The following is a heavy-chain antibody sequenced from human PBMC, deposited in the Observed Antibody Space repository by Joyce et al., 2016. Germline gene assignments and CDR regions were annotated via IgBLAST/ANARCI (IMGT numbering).Heavy chain of an antibody. D-gene: IGHD3-3*01. CDR2: SNPGNGNT. V-gene: IGHV1-3*01. CDR1: AYTFTNYA. Sequence: QVQLVQSGAEVKKPGASVKVSCKASAYTFTNYAIHWVRQAPGQRLEWMGWSNPGNGNTKFSQKFQGRVTITRDTSASTANMELSSLRSEDTAVYFCAKGFTKRRYYDFWRLPQIDALDIWGQGTMVTVSP. J-gene: IGHJ3*02. CDR3: AKGFTKRRYYDFWRLPQIDALDI.